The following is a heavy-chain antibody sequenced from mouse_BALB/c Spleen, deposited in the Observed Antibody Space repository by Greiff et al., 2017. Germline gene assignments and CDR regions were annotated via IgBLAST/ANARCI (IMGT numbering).Heavy chain of an antibody. J-gene: IGHJ4*01. V-gene: IGHV5-6*02. Sequence: EVKLVESGGDLVKPGGSLKLSCAASGFTFSSYGMSWVRQTPDKRLEWVATISSGGSYTYYPDSVKGRFTISRDNAKHTLYLQMSSLKSEDTAMYYCARRGVYGNDAMDYWGQGTSVTVSS. D-gene: IGHD2-10*02. CDR1: GFTFSSYG. CDR2: ISSGGSYT. CDR3: ARRGVYGNDAMDY.